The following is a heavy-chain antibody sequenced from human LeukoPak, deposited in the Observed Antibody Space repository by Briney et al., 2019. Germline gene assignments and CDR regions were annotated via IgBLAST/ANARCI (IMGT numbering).Heavy chain of an antibody. Sequence: SVKVSCKASGGTFSSYAISWVRQAPGQGLEWMGGIIPIFGTANYAQKFQGRVTITADESTSTAYMELSSLRSEDTAVYYCAREGYYYGSGSYYKPREVDYWGQGTLVTVSS. J-gene: IGHJ4*02. V-gene: IGHV1-69*13. CDR3: AREGYYYGSGSYYKPREVDY. CDR1: GGTFSSYA. D-gene: IGHD3-10*01. CDR2: IIPIFGTA.